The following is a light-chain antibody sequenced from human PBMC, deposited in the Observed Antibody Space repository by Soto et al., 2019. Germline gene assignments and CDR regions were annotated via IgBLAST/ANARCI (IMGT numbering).Light chain of an antibody. V-gene: IGKV1-39*01. CDR2: RAS. CDR3: QHSYSSPPWT. Sequence: DIKMTQSPSSLSASVGDRVTISCRASQSISTYLNWYQQKPGTAPRLLIYRASSVKSGVPPRFSGSGSGRDFTLTISSLRPEDIATYFCQHSYSSPPWTFGQGTKVDIK. CDR1: QSISTY. J-gene: IGKJ1*01.